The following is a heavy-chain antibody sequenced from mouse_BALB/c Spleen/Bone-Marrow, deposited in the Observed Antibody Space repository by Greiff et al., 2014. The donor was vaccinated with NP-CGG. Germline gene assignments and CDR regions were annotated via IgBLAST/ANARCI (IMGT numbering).Heavy chain of an antibody. Sequence: LVKTGASVKISCKASGYSFTGYYMHWVKQSDGKSLEWIGYISCYNGATSYNQKFKGKATFTVDTSSSTAYMQFNSLTSEDSAVYYCARGDYGDWYFDVWGAGTTVTVSS. CDR3: ARGDYGDWYFDV. V-gene: IGHV1S34*01. J-gene: IGHJ1*01. CDR2: ISCYNGAT. D-gene: IGHD2-4*01. CDR1: GYSFTGYY.